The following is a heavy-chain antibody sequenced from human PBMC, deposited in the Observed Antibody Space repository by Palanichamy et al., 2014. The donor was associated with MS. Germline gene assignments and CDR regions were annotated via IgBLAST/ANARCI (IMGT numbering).Heavy chain of an antibody. CDR3: ARGLQAIEVAAI. J-gene: IGHJ4*02. CDR2: MNPNNGNT. V-gene: IGHV1-8*02. Sequence: QVQLVQSGAEVKKPGASVKVSCKTSGYTFTNYGVNWVRQATGQGLEWMGWMNPNNGNTGSAQKFQGRLIMTRNTSISTAYMELSSLTSEDTAIYYCARGLQAIEVAAIWGQGTLVTVSS. D-gene: IGHD2-21*02. CDR1: GYTFTNYG.